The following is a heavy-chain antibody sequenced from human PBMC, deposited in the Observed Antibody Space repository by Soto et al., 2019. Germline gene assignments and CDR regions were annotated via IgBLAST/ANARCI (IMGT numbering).Heavy chain of an antibody. Sequence: GGSLRLSCAASGFTFSSYSMNWVRQAPGKGLEWVSSISSSSSYIYYADSVKGRFTISRDNAKNSLYLQMNSLRAEDTAVYYCVGCAYSSSWDGRCYFDYWGQGTLVTVSS. CDR2: ISSSSSYI. D-gene: IGHD6-13*01. CDR3: VGCAYSSSWDGRCYFDY. CDR1: GFTFSSYS. J-gene: IGHJ4*02. V-gene: IGHV3-21*01.